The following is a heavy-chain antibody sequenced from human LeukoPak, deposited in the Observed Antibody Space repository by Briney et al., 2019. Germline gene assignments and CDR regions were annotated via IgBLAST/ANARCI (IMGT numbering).Heavy chain of an antibody. CDR3: ARHSDSSSWYGGYAFDI. CDR2: IYTSGST. V-gene: IGHV4-4*07. Sequence: SETLSLTCTVSGGSISSYYWSWIRQPAGKGLEWIGRIYTSGSTNYNPSLKSRVTISVDTSKNQFSLKLSSVTAADTAVYYCARHSDSSSWYGGYAFDIWGQGTMVTVSS. D-gene: IGHD6-13*01. CDR1: GGSISSYY. J-gene: IGHJ3*02.